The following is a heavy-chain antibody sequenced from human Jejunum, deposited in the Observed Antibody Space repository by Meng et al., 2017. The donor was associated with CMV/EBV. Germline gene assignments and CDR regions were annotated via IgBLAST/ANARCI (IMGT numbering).Heavy chain of an antibody. Sequence: SLTTTGMRVSWIRQSPGKALEWLARIDWDDEKFYRTSLKTRLTISTDTSKNQVVLTMTNMDPVDTATYYCVGNRGRSDLNYWGQGTLVTVSS. CDR2: IDWDDEK. CDR3: VGNRGRSDLNY. V-gene: IGHV2-70D*14. D-gene: IGHD3-16*02. J-gene: IGHJ4*02. CDR1: SLTTTGMR.